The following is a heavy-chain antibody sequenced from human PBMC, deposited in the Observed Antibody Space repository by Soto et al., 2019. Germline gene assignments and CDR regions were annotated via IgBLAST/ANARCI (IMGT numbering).Heavy chain of an antibody. CDR3: ARHCYIKYDFWSGYYKRPSCYMDV. D-gene: IGHD3-3*01. J-gene: IGHJ6*03. V-gene: IGHV4-39*01. Sequence: QLQLQESGPGLVKPSETLSLTCTVSGGSISSSSYYWGWIRQPPGKGLEWIGSIYYSGSTYYNPSLISRVTISVDTSKNQFSLKLSSVTAADTAVYYCARHCYIKYDFWSGYYKRPSCYMDVWGKGTTVTVSS. CDR1: GGSISSSSYY. CDR2: IYYSGST.